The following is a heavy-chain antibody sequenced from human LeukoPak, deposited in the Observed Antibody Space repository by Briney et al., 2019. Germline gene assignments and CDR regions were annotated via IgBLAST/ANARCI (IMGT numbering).Heavy chain of an antibody. CDR1: GFTFNSYS. D-gene: IGHD3-10*01. V-gene: IGHV3-21*01. J-gene: IGHJ4*02. CDR3: ARGPGSGSYYTVDY. CDR2: ISSSSSYI. Sequence: GGSLRLSCAASGFTFNSYSMNWVRQAPGKGLEWVSSISSSSSYIYYADSVKGRFTISRDNAKNSLYLQMNSLRAEDTAVYYCARGPGSGSYYTVDYWGQGTLVTVSS.